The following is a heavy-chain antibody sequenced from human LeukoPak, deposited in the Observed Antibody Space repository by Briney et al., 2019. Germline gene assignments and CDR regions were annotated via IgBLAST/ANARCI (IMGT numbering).Heavy chain of an antibody. J-gene: IGHJ6*03. V-gene: IGHV3-11*01. CDR3: ATEITPYYYMDV. CDR1: GFTLSDYY. CDR2: ISSSGSTI. D-gene: IGHD3-16*01. Sequence: GGSLRLSCAASGFTLSDYYMSWIRQALGKGLEWVSYISSSGSTIFYADSVKGRFTISRDNAKNSLYLQMSSLRAEDTAVYYCATEITPYYYMDVWGKGTTVTISS.